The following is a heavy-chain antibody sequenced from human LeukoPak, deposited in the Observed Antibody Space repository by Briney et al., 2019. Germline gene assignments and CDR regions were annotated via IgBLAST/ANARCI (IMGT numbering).Heavy chain of an antibody. Sequence: SETLSLTCTVSGGSISSSSYYWGWVRQPPGKGLEWIGSIYYSGSTYYNPSLKSRVTISVDTSKNQFSLKLSSVTAADTAVYYCARQEEIAARPFDYWGQGTLVTVSS. CDR2: IYYSGST. V-gene: IGHV4-39*01. J-gene: IGHJ4*02. CDR1: GGSISSSSYY. CDR3: ARQEEIAARPFDY. D-gene: IGHD6-6*01.